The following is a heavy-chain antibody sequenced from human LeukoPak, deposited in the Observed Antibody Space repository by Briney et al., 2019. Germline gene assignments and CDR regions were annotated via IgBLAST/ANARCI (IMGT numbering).Heavy chain of an antibody. J-gene: IGHJ4*02. CDR2: INSDGSIT. CDR3: ARDYNWNPPDY. D-gene: IGHD1-1*01. Sequence: GGSLRLSCAASGFTFSPYWMHWVRQAPGKGLGWGSRINSDGSITSYADSVKGRVTISRDNAKNTLYLQMNSLRVEDTVVYYCARDYNWNPPDYWGQGTLVTVSS. V-gene: IGHV3-74*01. CDR1: GFTFSPYW.